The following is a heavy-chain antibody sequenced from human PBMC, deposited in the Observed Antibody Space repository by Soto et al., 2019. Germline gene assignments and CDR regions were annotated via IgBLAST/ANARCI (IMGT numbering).Heavy chain of an antibody. CDR3: ARYPRYCSGGSCYGNFDY. D-gene: IGHD2-15*01. CDR1: VGSISSYY. J-gene: IGHJ4*02. Sequence: SETLSLTCTVSVGSISSYYWSWIRQPPGKGLEWIGYIYYSGSTNYNPSLKCRVTISVDTSKNQFSLKLSSVTAADTAVYYCARYPRYCSGGSCYGNFDYWGQGTLVTVSS. V-gene: IGHV4-59*01. CDR2: IYYSGST.